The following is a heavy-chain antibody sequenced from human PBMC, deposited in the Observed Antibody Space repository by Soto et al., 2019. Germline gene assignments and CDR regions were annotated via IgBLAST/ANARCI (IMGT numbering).Heavy chain of an antibody. CDR3: ARDPSGSGPDFDY. Sequence: GGSLRLSCAASGFTFSSYHMNWVRQAPGKGLEWVSSITSSGVYYRDSVKGRFTISGDNAKNSLYLQMNSLRAEDTAVYYCARDPSGSGPDFDYWGQGILVTISS. CDR2: ITSSGV. J-gene: IGHJ4*02. V-gene: IGHV3-21*01. CDR1: GFTFSSYH. D-gene: IGHD3-10*01.